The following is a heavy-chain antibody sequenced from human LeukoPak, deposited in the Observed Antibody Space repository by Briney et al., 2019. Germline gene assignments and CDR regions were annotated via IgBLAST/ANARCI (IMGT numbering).Heavy chain of an antibody. D-gene: IGHD1-20*01. CDR1: GGSISSYY. V-gene: IGHV4-59*12. CDR3: TRELITKADAFDI. CDR2: IYYSGST. Sequence: SETLSLTCTVSGGSISSYYWNWIRQPPGKGLEWIGYIYYSGSTNYNPSLKSRVTISLNTSKNQFSLKLSSVTAADTSVYYCTRELITKADAFDIWGQGTMVTVSS. J-gene: IGHJ3*02.